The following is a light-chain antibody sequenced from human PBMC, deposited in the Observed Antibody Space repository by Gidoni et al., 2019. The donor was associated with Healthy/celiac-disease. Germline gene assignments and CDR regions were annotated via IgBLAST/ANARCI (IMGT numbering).Light chain of an antibody. CDR2: EVS. CDR1: SSDVGGYNY. V-gene: IGLV2-14*01. Sequence: LTPPASVSGSPGQSITISCTGTSSDVGGYNYVSWYQQHPGKAPKLMIYEVSNRPSGVSNRFSGSKSGNTASLTISGLQAEDEADYYCSSYTSSSTRVFGGGTKLTVL. CDR3: SSYTSSSTRV. J-gene: IGLJ2*01.